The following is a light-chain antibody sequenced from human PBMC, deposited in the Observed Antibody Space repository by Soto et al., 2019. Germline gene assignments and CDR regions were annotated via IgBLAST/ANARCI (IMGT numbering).Light chain of an antibody. J-gene: IGKJ4*01. CDR2: GAS. Sequence: EIVMTQSPATLSVSPGERATLSCRASQSVSSNLAWYQQKPGQAPRLLIYGASTRATGIPDRFSGSGSGTEFTLTISSLQSEDFAAYFCQQYNKWPPITFGGGTKVDIK. CDR3: QQYNKWPPIT. CDR1: QSVSSN. V-gene: IGKV3-15*01.